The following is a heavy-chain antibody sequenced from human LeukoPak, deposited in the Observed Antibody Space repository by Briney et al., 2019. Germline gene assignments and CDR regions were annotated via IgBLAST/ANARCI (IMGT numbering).Heavy chain of an antibody. CDR3: ARAYGGNSHYFEY. CDR2: INWNSGSR. V-gene: IGHV3-20*04. D-gene: IGHD4-23*01. CDR1: GFTFDDYG. Sequence: GGSLRLSCAASGFTFDDYGMSWVRQAPGKGLEWVSGINWNSGSRGYADSVKGRFTISRDNAKNSLYLRMNTLRAEDTAVYYCARAYGGNSHYFEYWGQGTLVTVSS. J-gene: IGHJ4*02.